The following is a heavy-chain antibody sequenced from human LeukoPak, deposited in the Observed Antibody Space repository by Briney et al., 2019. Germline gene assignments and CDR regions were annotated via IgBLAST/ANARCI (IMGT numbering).Heavy chain of an antibody. J-gene: IGHJ4*02. V-gene: IGHV4-59*11. CDR3: ARDSGGSPGFDY. CDR2: IYYSGST. CDR1: GGSISSHY. D-gene: IGHD2-15*01. Sequence: SETLSLTSTVSGGSISSHYWSWIRQPPGKGLEWIGYIYYSGSTNYNPSLKSRVTISVDTSKNQFSLKLSSVTAADTAVYYCARDSGGSPGFDYWGQGTLVTVSS.